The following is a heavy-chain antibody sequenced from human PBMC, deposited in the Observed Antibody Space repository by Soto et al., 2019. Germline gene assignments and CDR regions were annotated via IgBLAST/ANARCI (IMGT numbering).Heavy chain of an antibody. Sequence: ASVKVSCKASGYTFTSYDINWVRQATGQGLEWMGIINPSGGSTSYAQKFQGRVTITRDTFAGTVYMQLSSLTSEDTAVYYCARDDSGFSGSHYIDYFNYWGQGALVTVSS. J-gene: IGHJ4*02. D-gene: IGHD1-26*01. CDR1: GYTFTSYD. CDR3: ARDDSGFSGSHYIDYFNY. V-gene: IGHV1-46*01. CDR2: INPSGGST.